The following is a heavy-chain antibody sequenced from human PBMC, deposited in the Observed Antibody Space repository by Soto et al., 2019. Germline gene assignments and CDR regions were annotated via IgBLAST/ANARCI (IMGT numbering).Heavy chain of an antibody. J-gene: IGHJ1*01. CDR3: ARDWDCSGGSCYQH. CDR1: GFTFSDYY. D-gene: IGHD2-15*01. V-gene: IGHV3-11*01. Sequence: GGALRVSCAASGFTFSDYYMSWIRQAPGKGLEWVSYISSSGSTIYYADSVKGRFTISRDNAKNSLYLQMNSLRAEDTAVYYCARDWDCSGGSCYQHWGQGTLVPVSS. CDR2: ISSSGSTI.